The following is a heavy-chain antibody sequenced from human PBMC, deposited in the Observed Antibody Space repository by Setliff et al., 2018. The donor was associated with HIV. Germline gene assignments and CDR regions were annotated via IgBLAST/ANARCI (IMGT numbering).Heavy chain of an antibody. D-gene: IGHD5-18*01. J-gene: IGHJ4*02. CDR1: GGSISSRTDY. Sequence: KTSETLSLTCTVSGGSISSRTDYWAWIRQPPGKGLEWIGSIYYSGGSSYNPSLKSRVTMSVDTSNNHFSLRLHSVTAADTAVYYCARNTLGYGAHFDNWGQGILVTVPQ. CDR2: IYYSGGS. V-gene: IGHV4-39*02. CDR3: ARNTLGYGAHFDN.